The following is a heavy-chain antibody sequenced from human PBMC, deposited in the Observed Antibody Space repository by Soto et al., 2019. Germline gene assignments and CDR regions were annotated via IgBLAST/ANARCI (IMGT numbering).Heavy chain of an antibody. V-gene: IGHV3-30-3*01. CDR1: GFTFSSYA. D-gene: IGHD3-10*01. CDR2: ISYDGSNK. Sequence: GGSLRLSCAASGFTFSSYAMHWVPQAPGKGLEWVAVISYDGSNKYYADSVKGRFTISRDNSKNTLYLQMNSLRAEDTAVYYCARDRLLLWFGEFELWGQGTQVTVSS. J-gene: IGHJ5*02. CDR3: ARDRLLLWFGEFEL.